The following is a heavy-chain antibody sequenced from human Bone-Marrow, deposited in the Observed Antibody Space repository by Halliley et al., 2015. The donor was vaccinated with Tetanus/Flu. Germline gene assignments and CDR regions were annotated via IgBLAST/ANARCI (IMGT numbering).Heavy chain of an antibody. V-gene: IGHV4-38-2*02. D-gene: IGHD4-4*01. CDR3: ARDLSSYSSDGFGI. J-gene: IGHJ3*02. Sequence: WIGSVYHSGTPYYSPSLKSRVPISVDTSKNRFSLKLSSVTAADTAVYYCARDLSSYSSDGFGIWGQGTMVTVSS. CDR2: VYHSGTP.